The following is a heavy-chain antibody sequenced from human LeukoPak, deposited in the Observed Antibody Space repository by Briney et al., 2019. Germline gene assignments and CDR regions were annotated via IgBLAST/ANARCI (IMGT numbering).Heavy chain of an antibody. Sequence: GESLKISFQGSGYRFTSYWIGWVRQLPGKGLEWMGIIYPGDSDTRYSPSFQGQVTISADRSISTAYLQWSSLKASDTAMYYCARLGYYAYIDAFDIWGQGTMVTVSS. J-gene: IGHJ3*02. CDR1: GYRFTSYW. CDR3: ARLGYYAYIDAFDI. D-gene: IGHD3-3*01. V-gene: IGHV5-51*01. CDR2: IYPGDSDT.